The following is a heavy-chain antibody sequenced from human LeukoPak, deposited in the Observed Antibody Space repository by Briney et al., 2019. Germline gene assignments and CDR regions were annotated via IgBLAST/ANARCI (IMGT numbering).Heavy chain of an antibody. D-gene: IGHD2-21*02. CDR3: VRCVVVVTANEKSDVFDV. V-gene: IGHV4-59*01. Sequence: SETLSLTCTVSGGSISPYHWNWLREPPGGGLEWIGYIYYTGSSKYNPSLKSRVTMSLDTSKNQFYLNLSSVTTADTAVYYCVRCVVVVTANEKSDVFDVWGQGTVVTVSS. J-gene: IGHJ3*01. CDR1: GGSISPYH. CDR2: IYYTGSS.